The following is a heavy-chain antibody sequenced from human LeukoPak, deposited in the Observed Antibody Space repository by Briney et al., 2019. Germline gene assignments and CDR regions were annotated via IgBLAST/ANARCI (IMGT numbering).Heavy chain of an antibody. CDR2: INRDGSDK. V-gene: IGHV3-7*01. CDR3: ARESRAAERNDAFVI. CDR1: GFTFTSHW. Sequence: GGSLRLSCAASGFTFTSHWMTWVRQAPGKGLEWVANINRDGSDKYYVDSVKGRFTISRDNAKNSLYLQMNSLRAEDTAVYFCARESRAAERNDAFVIWGQGTTVTVSS. D-gene: IGHD6-13*01. J-gene: IGHJ3*02.